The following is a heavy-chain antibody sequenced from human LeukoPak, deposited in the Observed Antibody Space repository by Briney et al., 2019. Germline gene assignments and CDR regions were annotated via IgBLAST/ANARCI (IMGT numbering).Heavy chain of an antibody. V-gene: IGHV3-21*01. CDR2: ISSSSSYI. J-gene: IGHJ3*02. Sequence: GGSLRLSCTASGFTFGDYAVNWVRQAPGKGLEWVSSISSSSSYIYYADSVKGRFTISRDNAKNSLYLQMNSLRAEDTAVYYCARPDEQQLVRDAFDIWGQGTMVTVSS. D-gene: IGHD6-13*01. CDR3: ARPDEQQLVRDAFDI. CDR1: GFTFGDYA.